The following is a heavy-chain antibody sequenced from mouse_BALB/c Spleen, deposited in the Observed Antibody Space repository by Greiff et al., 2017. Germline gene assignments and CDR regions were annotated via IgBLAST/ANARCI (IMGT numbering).Heavy chain of an antibody. CDR1: GFTFSSYA. CDR2: ISSGGSYT. Sequence: EVQLVESGGGLVKPGGSLKLSCAASGFTFSSYAMSWVRQSPEKRLEWVAEISSGGSYTYYPDTVTGRFTISRDNAKNTLYLEMSSLRSEDTAMYYCARDPVNYYAMDYWGQGTSVTVSS. J-gene: IGHJ4*01. CDR3: ARDPVNYYAMDY. D-gene: IGHD1-1*01. V-gene: IGHV5-9-4*01.